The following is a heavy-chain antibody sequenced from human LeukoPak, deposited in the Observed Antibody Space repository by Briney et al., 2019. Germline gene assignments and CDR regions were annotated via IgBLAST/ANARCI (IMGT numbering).Heavy chain of an antibody. CDR1: GGSISLYY. D-gene: IGHD2-21*02. Sequence: PSETLSLTCTVSGGSISLYYWSWIRQPPGKGLEWIGYIYYSGSTNYNPSLKSRVTVSVDTSKNQFSLKLSSVTAADTAVYYCARVNGAERGGDCLRLDYWGQGTLVTVSS. J-gene: IGHJ4*02. CDR2: IYYSGST. V-gene: IGHV4-59*01. CDR3: ARVNGAERGGDCLRLDY.